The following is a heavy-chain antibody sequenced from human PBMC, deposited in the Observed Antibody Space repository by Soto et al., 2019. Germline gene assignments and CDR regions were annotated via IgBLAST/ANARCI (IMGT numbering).Heavy chain of an antibody. CDR3: ARASGIAAVGM. CDR2: IYYSGST. V-gene: IGHV4-59*01. Sequence: QVQLQESGPGLVKPSETLSLTCTVSGGSISSYYWSWIRQPPGKGLEWIGYIYYSGSTNYNPSLKSRVTISVDTSKNQFSLKLSSVTAADTAVYYCARASGIAAVGMWGQGTMVTVSS. J-gene: IGHJ3*01. D-gene: IGHD6-13*01. CDR1: GGSISSYY.